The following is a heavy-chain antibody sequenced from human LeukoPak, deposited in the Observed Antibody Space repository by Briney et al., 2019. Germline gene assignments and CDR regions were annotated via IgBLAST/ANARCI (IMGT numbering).Heavy chain of an antibody. CDR1: GFTFSSYA. CDR3: ARSGIQLWTGYFDY. V-gene: IGHV3-30-3*01. D-gene: IGHD5-18*01. J-gene: IGHJ4*02. Sequence: PGRSLRLSCAASGFTFSSYAMHWVRQAPGKGLEWVAVISYDGSNKYYADSVKGRFPISRDNSKNTLYLQMNSLRAEDTAVYYCARSGIQLWTGYFDYWGQGTLVTVSS. CDR2: ISYDGSNK.